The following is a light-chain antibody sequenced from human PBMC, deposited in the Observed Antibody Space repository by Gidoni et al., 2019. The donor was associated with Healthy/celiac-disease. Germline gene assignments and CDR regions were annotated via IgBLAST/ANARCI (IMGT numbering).Light chain of an antibody. V-gene: IGKV1-8*01. Sequence: AILITQYPSSFSASTGDRVTITCRASQGISSYLAWYQQKPGKAPKLLIYAASTLQSGVPSRFSGSGSGTDFTLTISCLQYEDFANYYCQQYYSYPLTFGPGTKVEIK. CDR1: QGISSY. J-gene: IGKJ3*01. CDR3: QQYYSYPLT. CDR2: AAS.